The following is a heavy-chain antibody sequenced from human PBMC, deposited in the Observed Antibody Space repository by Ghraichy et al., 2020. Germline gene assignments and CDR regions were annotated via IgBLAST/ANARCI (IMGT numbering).Heavy chain of an antibody. Sequence: GESLNISCAASGFTVSSNYMSWVRQAPGKGLEWVSVLYGGGNTYYTDSVKGRFTMSRDNSKNTVYLQMNSMTAEDTAVYFCARDSGNYAVYWGQGTLVTVSA. J-gene: IGHJ4*02. D-gene: IGHD1-26*01. CDR3: ARDSGNYAVY. CDR2: LYGGGNT. CDR1: GFTVSSNY. V-gene: IGHV3-66*01.